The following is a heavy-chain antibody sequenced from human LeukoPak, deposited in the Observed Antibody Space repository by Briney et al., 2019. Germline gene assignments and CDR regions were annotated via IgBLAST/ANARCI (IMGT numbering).Heavy chain of an antibody. J-gene: IGHJ3*02. V-gene: IGHV3-21*01. D-gene: IGHD3-9*01. CDR1: GFTFSSYS. CDR2: ISSSSSYI. CDR3: ARDSRLRYFDWLVDAFDI. Sequence: GGSLRLSCAASGFTFSSYSMNWVRQAPGKGLEWVSSISSSSSYIYYADSVKGRFTISRDNAKNSLYLQMNSLRAEDTAVYYCARDSRLRYFDWLVDAFDIWGQGTMVTVSS.